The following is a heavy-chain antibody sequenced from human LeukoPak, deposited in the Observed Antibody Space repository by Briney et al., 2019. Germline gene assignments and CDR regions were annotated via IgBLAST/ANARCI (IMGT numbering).Heavy chain of an antibody. Sequence: ASVKVSCKASGYTLTDYYLHLVRQAPGHGLKWMGWINPNSGATHYAQSFQARVTMTRDTSIGSGYMELTGLESADTAVYYCARGRRILGGPENAGDFFDFWGQGSLVTVSS. D-gene: IGHD3-16*01. V-gene: IGHV1-2*02. CDR2: INPNSGAT. CDR1: GYTLTDYY. J-gene: IGHJ4*01. CDR3: ARGRRILGGPENAGDFFDF.